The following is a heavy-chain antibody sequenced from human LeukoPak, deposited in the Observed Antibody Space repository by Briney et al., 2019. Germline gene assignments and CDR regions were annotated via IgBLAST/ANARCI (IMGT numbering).Heavy chain of an antibody. J-gene: IGHJ5*02. D-gene: IGHD1-26*01. Sequence: GGSLRLSCAASGFTFSSSAMSWVRQAPGKGLEWVSTISGFGENTYYADSVKGRFTISRDNFKSALFLKMNSLRAEDTAVYYCAKGGHYSWFDPWGQGTLVIVSS. CDR3: AKGGHYSWFDP. V-gene: IGHV3-23*01. CDR2: ISGFGENT. CDR1: GFTFSSSA.